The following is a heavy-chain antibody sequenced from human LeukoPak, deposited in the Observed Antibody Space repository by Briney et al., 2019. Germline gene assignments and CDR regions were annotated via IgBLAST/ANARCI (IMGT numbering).Heavy chain of an antibody. CDR2: IYYSGST. V-gene: IGHV4-38-2*02. CDR1: GYSITSGYY. CDR3: ARVGYSDNYLRD. J-gene: IGHJ4*02. D-gene: IGHD5-12*01. Sequence: SETLPLTCSVSGYSITSGYYWGWIRQPPGKGLELIGRIYYSGSTYYNPSLKSRVTISVDTSKSQFSLKLSSVTAADTAVYYCARVGYSDNYLRDWGQGTLVTVSS.